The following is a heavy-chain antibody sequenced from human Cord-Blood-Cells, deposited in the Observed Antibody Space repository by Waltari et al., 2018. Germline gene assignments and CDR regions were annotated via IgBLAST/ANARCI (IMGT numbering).Heavy chain of an antibody. CDR3: ARDRSSSWYYFDY. Sequence: QVQLVESGGGVVQPGRSLRLSCAAAGFTFSSYGMHWVRQAPGKGLEWVAVIWYDGSNKYYADSVKGRFTISRDNSKNTLYLQMNSLRAEDTAVYYCARDRSSSWYYFDYWGQGTLVTVSS. J-gene: IGHJ4*02. CDR2: IWYDGSNK. D-gene: IGHD6-13*01. CDR1: GFTFSSYG. V-gene: IGHV3-33*01.